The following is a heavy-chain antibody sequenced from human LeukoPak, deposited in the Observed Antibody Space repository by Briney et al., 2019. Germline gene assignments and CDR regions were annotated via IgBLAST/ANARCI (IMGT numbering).Heavy chain of an antibody. CDR2: IGGRGGST. CDR3: VRDRGAYYYETGY. J-gene: IGHJ4*02. V-gene: IGHV3-23*01. CDR1: GFRFSDYT. D-gene: IGHD3-22*01. Sequence: PGGSLKLSCAASGFRFSDYTMTWVRQAPGKGPEWVSAIGGRGGSTYYADSLGGRFTISRDNSQDMVYLQMNSLRAEDTAVYYCVRDRGAYYYETGYWGQGILVTVSS.